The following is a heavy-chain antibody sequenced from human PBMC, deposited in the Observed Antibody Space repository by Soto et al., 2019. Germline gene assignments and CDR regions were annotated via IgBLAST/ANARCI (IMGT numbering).Heavy chain of an antibody. CDR3: ERMVGIGSRRSWFDP. V-gene: IGHV4-61*01. CDR1: GGSVSSGNYY. J-gene: IGHJ5*02. CDR2: FYNSGSTNGST. D-gene: IGHD1-26*01. Sequence: PSETLSLTCTVSGGSVSSGNYYWSWLRHTPGKGLEWIVYFYNSGSTNGSTNDSPSLKSRVTISVDTSRNQFKLRLRSVTAADTAVCYCERMVGIGSRRSWFDPWGPGTLVTVSS.